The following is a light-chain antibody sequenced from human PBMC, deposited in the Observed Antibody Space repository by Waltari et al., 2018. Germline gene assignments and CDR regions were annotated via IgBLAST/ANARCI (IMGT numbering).Light chain of an antibody. CDR3: QQYDSLPLT. CDR2: DTS. CDR1: HDISNY. J-gene: IGKJ4*01. Sequence: DTEMTQSPSSLSASVGDRVTITCQASHDISNYLNWYQRKPGKAPKVLIYDTSNLERGVPSRFSGSRAGTHFTFTISSLQPEDIGTDYCQQYDSLPLTFGGGTKVEI. V-gene: IGKV1-33*01.